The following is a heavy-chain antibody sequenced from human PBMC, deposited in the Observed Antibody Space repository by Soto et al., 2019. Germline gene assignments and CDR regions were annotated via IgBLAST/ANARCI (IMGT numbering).Heavy chain of an antibody. CDR2: IYQSGST. Sequence: SETLSLTCAVSGGSISSSNWWSWVRQSPGKGLEWIGEIYQSGSTNYNPSHKSRVTISVDKSKNQFYLKLSSVTAADTAVYYCARSTIAPHLFMYPFDSWGQGTLVT. V-gene: IGHV4-4*02. CDR3: ARSTIAPHLFMYPFDS. CDR1: GGSISSSNW. D-gene: IGHD6-6*01. J-gene: IGHJ4*01.